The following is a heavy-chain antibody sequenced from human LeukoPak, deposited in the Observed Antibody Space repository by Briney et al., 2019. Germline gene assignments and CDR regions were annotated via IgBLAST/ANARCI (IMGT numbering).Heavy chain of an antibody. CDR2: IYPGDSDT. V-gene: IGHV5-51*01. J-gene: IGHJ3*02. D-gene: IGHD5-12*01. CDR3: ARPAGSGYDLNAFDI. Sequence: GESLKISCKGSGYSFTSYWIAGVRRMPGKGLEWMGIIYPGDSDTRYSPSFQGQVTISADKSISTACLPWSRRKPSDTAMHYCARPAGSGYDLNAFDISAQATMLTASS. CDR1: GYSFTSYW.